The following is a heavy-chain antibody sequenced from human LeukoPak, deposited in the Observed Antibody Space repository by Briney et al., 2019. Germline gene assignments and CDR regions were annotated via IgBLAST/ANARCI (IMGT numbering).Heavy chain of an antibody. D-gene: IGHD6-13*01. CDR1: GYTFTGYY. Sequence: ASVKVSCKASGYTFTGYYMHWVRQAPGQGLEWMGWINPNSGGTNYAQKFQGRVTMTRDTSISTAYMELSRLRSDDTAVYYCAKDMTIYSTSWYEYFQHWGQGTLVTVFS. CDR3: AKDMTIYSTSWYEYFQH. CDR2: INPNSGGT. V-gene: IGHV1-2*02. J-gene: IGHJ1*01.